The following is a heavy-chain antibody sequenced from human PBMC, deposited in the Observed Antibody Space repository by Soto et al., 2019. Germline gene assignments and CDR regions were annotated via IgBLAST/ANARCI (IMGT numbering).Heavy chain of an antibody. Sequence: SETLSLTCTVSGGSISSYYWSWIRQPAGKGLEWIGRIYTSGSTNYNPSLKSRVTMSVDTSKNQFSLKLSSVTAADTAVYYCARDLNGLSKRPPNWLDPWGQGTLVTVYS. CDR2: IYTSGST. CDR3: ARDLNGLSKRPPNWLDP. D-gene: IGHD3-22*01. V-gene: IGHV4-4*07. CDR1: GGSISSYY. J-gene: IGHJ5*02.